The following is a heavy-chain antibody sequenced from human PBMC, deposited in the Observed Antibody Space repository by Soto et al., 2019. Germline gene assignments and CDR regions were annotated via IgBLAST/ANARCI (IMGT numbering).Heavy chain of an antibody. D-gene: IGHD3-3*01. J-gene: IGHJ4*02. CDR2: ISGSGDST. V-gene: IGHV3-23*01. Sequence: PGGSLRLSCAASGFTFSSYAMSWVRQAPGKGLEWVSGISGSGDSTYYADSVKGRFTISRDNSKNTLYLQMNSLRAEDTAVYYCARDKRDLRFLEWSYYFDYWGQGTLVTVSS. CDR1: GFTFSSYA. CDR3: ARDKRDLRFLEWSYYFDY.